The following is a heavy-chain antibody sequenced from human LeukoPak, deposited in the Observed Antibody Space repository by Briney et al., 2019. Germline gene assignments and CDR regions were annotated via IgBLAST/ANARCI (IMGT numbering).Heavy chain of an antibody. V-gene: IGHV4-39*01. Sequence: SETLSLTCTVSGGSISSSSYYWGWIRQPPGKGLEWIGSIYYSGSTYYNPSLKSRVTISVDTSKNQFSLKLSSATAADTAVYYCARQFFQTMVRGVYDYWGQGTLVTVSS. CDR2: IYYSGST. D-gene: IGHD3-10*01. CDR3: ARQFFQTMVRGVYDY. CDR1: GGSISSSSYY. J-gene: IGHJ4*02.